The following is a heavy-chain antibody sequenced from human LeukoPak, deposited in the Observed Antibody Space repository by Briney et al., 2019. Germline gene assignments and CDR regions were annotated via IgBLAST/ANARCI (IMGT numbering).Heavy chain of an antibody. CDR1: GGTFSSYA. D-gene: IGHD3-3*01. Sequence: ASVKDSCKASGGTFSSYAISWVRQAPGQGLEWMGGIIPIFGTAKHAQKFQGRVTISADESTSTAYMELSSLRSEDTAVYYCARGAGLRFLEWLFYFDYWGQGTLVTVSS. V-gene: IGHV1-69*13. CDR3: ARGAGLRFLEWLFYFDY. CDR2: IIPIFGTA. J-gene: IGHJ4*02.